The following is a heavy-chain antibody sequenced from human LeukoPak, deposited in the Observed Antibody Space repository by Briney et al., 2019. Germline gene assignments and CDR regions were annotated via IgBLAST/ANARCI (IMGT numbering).Heavy chain of an antibody. CDR1: GFTFDDYG. CDR2: INWNGDST. D-gene: IGHD6-6*01. CDR3: ARSLSREYSSSPDFDY. V-gene: IGHV3-20*04. J-gene: IGHJ4*02. Sequence: PGGSLRLSCAASGFTFDDYGMSWVRQAPGKGLEWVSGINWNGDSTNYADSVKGRFTVSRDNAKNSLYLQMNSLRVEDTALYYCARSLSREYSSSPDFDYWGQGTLVTVSS.